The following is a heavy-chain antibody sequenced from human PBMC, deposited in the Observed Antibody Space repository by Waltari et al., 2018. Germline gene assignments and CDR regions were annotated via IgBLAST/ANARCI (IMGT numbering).Heavy chain of an antibody. D-gene: IGHD2-21*02. Sequence: QVQLQQWGAGLLKPSETLSPTCAVYGGSFSGYSWSWCPQPPGKGLEWIGEISHSGATNYNPSLKSRVTISLDTSKNQFTLKLSSVTAADTAVYYCARQEIIVEVTGDAFDIWGQGTMVTVSS. CDR2: ISHSGAT. CDR1: GGSFSGYS. V-gene: IGHV4-34*01. CDR3: ARQEIIVEVTGDAFDI. J-gene: IGHJ3*02.